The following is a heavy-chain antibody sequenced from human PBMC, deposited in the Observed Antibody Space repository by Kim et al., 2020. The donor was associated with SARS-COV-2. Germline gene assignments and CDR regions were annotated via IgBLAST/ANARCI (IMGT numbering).Heavy chain of an antibody. J-gene: IGHJ6*02. V-gene: IGHV1-2*05. CDR3: SRGTTTTVITPGYNGMDV. D-gene: IGHD4-17*01. CDR1: GYTFTGYY. CDR2: NNPNSGGT. Sequence: ASVKVSCKASGYTFTGYYIHWVRQAPGPGLEWMGRNNPNSGGTNYAQKSQGRVTMTRDTSISTAYMEVTSLTSDDTVAYYCSRGTTTTVITPGYNGMDVWGQGTTVTVSS.